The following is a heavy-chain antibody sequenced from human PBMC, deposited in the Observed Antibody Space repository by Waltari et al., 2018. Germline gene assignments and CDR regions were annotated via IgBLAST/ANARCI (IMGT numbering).Heavy chain of an antibody. D-gene: IGHD4-17*01. CDR2: IYSGGSST. CDR3: AKSYGDYSVDY. J-gene: IGHJ4*02. V-gene: IGHV3-23*03. CDR1: GFTFSSYA. Sequence: EVQLLESGGGLVQPGGSLRLSCAASGFTFSSYAMSWVRQAPGKGLEWVSVIYSGGSSTYYADSVKGRFTISRDNSKNTLYLQMNSLRAEDTAVYYCAKSYGDYSVDYWGQGTLVTVSS.